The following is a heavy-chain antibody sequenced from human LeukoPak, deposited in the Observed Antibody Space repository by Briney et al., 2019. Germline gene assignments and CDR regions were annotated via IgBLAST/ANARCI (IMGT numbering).Heavy chain of an antibody. V-gene: IGHV4-4*02. CDR2: IYDSGST. J-gene: IGHJ4*02. CDR1: GDSISSSNW. Sequence: SGTLSLTCTVSGDSISSSNWWSWVRQPPGKGLEWIGSIYDSGSTNYNPSLKSRVTISVDTSKNQFSLKLSSVTAADTAVYYCARGGPRGGNFDYWGQGTLVTVSS. CDR3: ARGGPRGGNFDY. D-gene: IGHD2-15*01.